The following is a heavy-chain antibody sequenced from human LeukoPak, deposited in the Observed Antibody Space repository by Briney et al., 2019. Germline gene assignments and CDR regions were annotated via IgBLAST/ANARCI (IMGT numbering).Heavy chain of an antibody. D-gene: IGHD1-26*01. Sequence: SETLSLTCTVSGVSISSHYWSWLRQPPGKGLEWIGYIYYSGSTNYNPSLKSRVTISADTSKNQFSLKLSSVTAADTAVYYCARASGSSLFDYWGQGTLVTVSS. CDR1: GVSISSHY. CDR2: IYYSGST. V-gene: IGHV4-59*11. CDR3: ARASGSSLFDY. J-gene: IGHJ4*02.